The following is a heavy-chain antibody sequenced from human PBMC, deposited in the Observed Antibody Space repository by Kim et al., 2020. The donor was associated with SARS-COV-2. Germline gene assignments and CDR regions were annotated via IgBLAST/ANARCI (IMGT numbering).Heavy chain of an antibody. V-gene: IGHV4-61*02. Sequence: SETLSLTCTVSGGSISSGSYYWSWIRQPAGKGLEWIGRIYTSGSTNYNPSLKSRVTISVDTSKNQFSLKLSSVTAADTAVYYCAREGGGWRYYFDYWGQGTLVTVSS. CDR1: GGSISSGSYY. CDR2: IYTSGST. D-gene: IGHD6-19*01. J-gene: IGHJ4*02. CDR3: AREGGGWRYYFDY.